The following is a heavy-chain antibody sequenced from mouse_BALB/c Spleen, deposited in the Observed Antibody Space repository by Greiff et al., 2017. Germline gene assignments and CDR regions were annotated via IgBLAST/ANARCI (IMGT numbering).Heavy chain of an antibody. CDR2: INSNGGST. Sequence: EVQLKESGGGLVQPGGSLKLSCAASGFTFSSYGMSWVRQTPDKRLELVATINSNGGSTYYPDSVKGRFTISRDNAKNTLYLQMSSLKSEDTAMYYCARGDYGYEGFAYWGQGTLVTVSA. J-gene: IGHJ3*01. CDR1: GFTFSSYG. CDR3: ARGDYGYEGFAY. V-gene: IGHV5-6-3*01. D-gene: IGHD1-2*01.